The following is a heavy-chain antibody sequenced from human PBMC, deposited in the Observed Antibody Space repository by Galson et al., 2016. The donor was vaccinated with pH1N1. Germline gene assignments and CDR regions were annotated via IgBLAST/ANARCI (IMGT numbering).Heavy chain of an antibody. J-gene: IGHJ4*02. CDR2: IYWDDDK. CDR1: GFSLRTSGVG. Sequence: PALVKPTQTLTLTCTFSGFSLRTSGVGVGWIRQPPGKALEWLALIYWDDDKRYSPSPKSRLTITKDTSKNQVVLTMTNMDPVDTATYYCARNGYGDYVGYFDYWGQGTLVTVSS. D-gene: IGHD4-17*01. CDR3: ARNGYGDYVGYFDY. V-gene: IGHV2-5*02.